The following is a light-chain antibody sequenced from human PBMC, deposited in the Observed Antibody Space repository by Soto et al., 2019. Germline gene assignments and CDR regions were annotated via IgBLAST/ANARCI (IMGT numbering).Light chain of an antibody. CDR3: QQYNVWPLI. J-gene: IGKJ4*01. CDR1: QSVRSN. Sequence: EIVMTQSPATLSVSPGERATLSCRASQSVRSNLAWYQQKPGQTPKLLIYVASTRATGIPARFSGSGSGTEFTLAISSLQSEDFAVYYCQQYNVWPLIFGGGTKVEFK. V-gene: IGKV3-15*01. CDR2: VAS.